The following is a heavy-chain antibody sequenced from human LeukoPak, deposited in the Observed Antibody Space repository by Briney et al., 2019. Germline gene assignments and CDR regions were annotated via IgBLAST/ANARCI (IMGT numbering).Heavy chain of an antibody. Sequence: ASVKVSCKASGYTFTRYGISWVGQAPGQGLEWMGWISAYNGNTNYAQKLHGRVTMTTDTSTTTAYMELRSLTSDDTAVYFCARGDDILTGYFRGFDYWGQGTLVTVSS. CDR1: GYTFTRYG. D-gene: IGHD3-9*01. CDR3: ARGDDILTGYFRGFDY. CDR2: ISAYNGNT. V-gene: IGHV1-18*01. J-gene: IGHJ4*02.